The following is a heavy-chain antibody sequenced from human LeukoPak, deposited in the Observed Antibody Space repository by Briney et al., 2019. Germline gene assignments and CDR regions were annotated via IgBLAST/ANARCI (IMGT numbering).Heavy chain of an antibody. D-gene: IGHD6-19*01. V-gene: IGHV1-24*01. CDR3: ATVTIAVAAYGGGDAFDI. CDR1: GYTLTELS. CDR2: FDLEDGET. Sequence: ASVKVSCKVSGYTLTELSMHWVRQAPGKGLEWMGSFDLEDGETIYAQKFQGRVTMTEDTSTDTAYMELSSLRSEDTAVYYCATVTIAVAAYGGGDAFDIWGQGTMVSVSS. J-gene: IGHJ3*02.